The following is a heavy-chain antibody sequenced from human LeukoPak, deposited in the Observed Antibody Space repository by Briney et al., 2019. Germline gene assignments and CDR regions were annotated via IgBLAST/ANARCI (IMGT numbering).Heavy chain of an antibody. V-gene: IGHV3-33*06. Sequence: PGRSLRLSCAASGFTFSSYGMHWVRQAPGKGLEWVAVIWYDGSNKYYADSVKGRFTISRDNSKNTLYLQMNSLRAEDTAVYYCAKFYDILTGYFDYWGQGTLVTVSS. CDR2: IWYDGSNK. CDR1: GFTFSSYG. J-gene: IGHJ4*02. D-gene: IGHD3-9*01. CDR3: AKFYDILTGYFDY.